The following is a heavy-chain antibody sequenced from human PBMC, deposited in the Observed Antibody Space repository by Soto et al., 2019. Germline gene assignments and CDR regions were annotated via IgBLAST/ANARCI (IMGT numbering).Heavy chain of an antibody. V-gene: IGHV3-74*01. J-gene: IGHJ4*02. CDR3: ARVLGTVDY. CDR2: INSDGHST. Sequence: PGGSLRLSCAASGFIFSSYWMHWVRQAPGKGLVWVLRINSDGHSTAYADSVKGRFTISRDNAKNTLFLQMDSLRAEDTAVYYCARVLGTVDYWGQGTLVTVSS. D-gene: IGHD1-1*01. CDR1: GFIFSSYW.